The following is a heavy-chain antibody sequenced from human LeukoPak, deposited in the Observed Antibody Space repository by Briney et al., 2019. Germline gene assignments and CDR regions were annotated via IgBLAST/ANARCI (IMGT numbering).Heavy chain of an antibody. J-gene: IGHJ5*02. CDR3: ARTTEDCSSTSCYQYWFDP. CDR2: IHTSGST. D-gene: IGHD2-2*01. CDR1: GGSISSSSYY. Sequence: SETLSLTCTVSGGSISSSSYYWSWIRQPAGKGLEWIGRIHTSGSTNYNPSLKSRVTMSVDTSKNQFSLKLNSVTAADTAVYYCARTTEDCSSTSCYQYWFDPWGQGTLVTVSS. V-gene: IGHV4-61*02.